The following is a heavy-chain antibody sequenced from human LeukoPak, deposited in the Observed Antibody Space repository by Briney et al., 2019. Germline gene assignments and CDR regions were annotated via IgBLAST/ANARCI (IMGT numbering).Heavy chain of an antibody. Sequence: GASVKVSCKASGYTFTSYGISWVRQAPGQGLEWMGWISAYNGNTDYAQKLQGSVTMTTDTSTSTAYMELRSLRSDDTAVYYCARWGRFGELPQIDYWGQRTLVTVSS. J-gene: IGHJ4*02. CDR2: ISAYNGNT. V-gene: IGHV1-18*01. D-gene: IGHD1-26*01. CDR1: GYTFTSYG. CDR3: ARWGRFGELPQIDY.